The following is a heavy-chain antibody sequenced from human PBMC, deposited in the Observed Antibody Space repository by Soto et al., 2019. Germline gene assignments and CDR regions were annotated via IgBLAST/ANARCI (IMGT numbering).Heavy chain of an antibody. CDR3: ARARYFSSTNALVPDRGWFDP. J-gene: IGHJ5*02. CDR1: GGTFSSYA. CDR2: IIPIFGTA. V-gene: IGHV1-69*13. Sequence: SVKVSCKASGGTFSSYAISWVRQAPGQGLEWMGGIIPIFGTANYAQKFQGRVTITADESTSTAYMELSSLRSEDTAVYYCARARYFSSTNALVPDRGWFDPWGQGTLVTVSS. D-gene: IGHD3-9*01.